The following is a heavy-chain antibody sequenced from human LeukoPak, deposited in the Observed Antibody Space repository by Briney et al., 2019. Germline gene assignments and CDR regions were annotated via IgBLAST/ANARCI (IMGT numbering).Heavy chain of an antibody. Sequence: SETLSLTCTVSGGSISSYYWSWIRQPPGKGLEWIGYIYYSGSTNYNPSLKSRVTISVDTSKNQFSLKLSSVTAADTAVYYCARGSGDYVWGSYRFQFDYWGQGTLVTVSS. V-gene: IGHV4-59*01. CDR2: IYYSGST. CDR1: GGSISSYY. CDR3: ARGSGDYVWGSYRFQFDY. J-gene: IGHJ4*02. D-gene: IGHD3-16*02.